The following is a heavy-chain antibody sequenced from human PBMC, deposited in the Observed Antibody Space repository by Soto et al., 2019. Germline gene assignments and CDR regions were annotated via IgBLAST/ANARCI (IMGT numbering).Heavy chain of an antibody. J-gene: IGHJ4*02. V-gene: IGHV4-30-4*01. CDR1: GVAISSGDYY. CDR2: IYYSGST. Sequence: QVQLQESGPGLVKPSQTLSLTCTVSGVAISSGDYYWSWIRQPPGKGLEWIGYIYYSGSTYYNPSLKGRGTISVDTSKNQLSLKLSSVTAADTAVYYCARGGYDSSGYLQMDYWGQGTLVTVSS. CDR3: ARGGYDSSGYLQMDY. D-gene: IGHD3-22*01.